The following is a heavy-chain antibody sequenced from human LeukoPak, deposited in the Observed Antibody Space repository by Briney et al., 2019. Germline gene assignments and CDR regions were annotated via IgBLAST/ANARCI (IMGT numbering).Heavy chain of an antibody. D-gene: IGHD3-22*01. CDR1: GFTFSSYA. J-gene: IGHJ4*02. Sequence: TGGSLRLSCAASGFTFSSYAMSWVRQAPGKGLEWVSAISGSGGSTYYADSVKGRFTISRDNSKNTLYLQMNSLRAEDTAVYYCAKITMIVVANFLDYWGQGTLVTVSS. CDR3: AKITMIVVANFLDY. V-gene: IGHV3-23*01. CDR2: ISGSGGST.